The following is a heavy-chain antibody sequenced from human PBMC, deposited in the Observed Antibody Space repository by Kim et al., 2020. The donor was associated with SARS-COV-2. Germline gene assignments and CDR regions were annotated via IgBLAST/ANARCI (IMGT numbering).Heavy chain of an antibody. CDR1: GGSISSYY. Sequence: SETLSLTCTVSGGSISSYYWSWIRQPPGKGLEWIGYIYYSGTTNYNPSLKSRVTISVDTSKNQFSLKLTSVTAADTAVYFCARVKSGILGLFDHWGQGTLVTVSS. J-gene: IGHJ4*02. CDR3: ARVKSGILGLFDH. D-gene: IGHD3-3*02. V-gene: IGHV4-59*01. CDR2: IYYSGTT.